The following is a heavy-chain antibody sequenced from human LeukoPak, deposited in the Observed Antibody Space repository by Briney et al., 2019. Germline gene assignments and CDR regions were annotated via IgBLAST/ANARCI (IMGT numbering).Heavy chain of an antibody. D-gene: IGHD3-3*01. Sequence: SETLSLTCAVYGGSFSVYYWSWIRQPPGKGLEWIGEINHSGSTNYNPSLKSRVTISVDTSKNQFSLKLSSVTAADTAVYYCASSRSGYYDLNNWFDPWGQGTLVTVSS. J-gene: IGHJ5*02. CDR1: GGSFSVYY. CDR2: INHSGST. V-gene: IGHV4-34*01. CDR3: ASSRSGYYDLNNWFDP.